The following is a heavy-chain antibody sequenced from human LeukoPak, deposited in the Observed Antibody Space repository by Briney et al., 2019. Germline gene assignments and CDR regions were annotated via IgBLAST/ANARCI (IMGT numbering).Heavy chain of an antibody. V-gene: IGHV3-23*01. Sequence: GGSLRLSCAASGFTFSSYAMSCVRQAPGKGLEWVSSISISPGSTYYADSVKGRFTISRDNSESTLYLQMNSLRAEDTAVYYCVQGGGGNWFDPWGQGTLVTVSS. J-gene: IGHJ5*02. D-gene: IGHD3-10*01. CDR3: VQGGGGNWFDP. CDR2: ISISPGST. CDR1: GFTFSSYA.